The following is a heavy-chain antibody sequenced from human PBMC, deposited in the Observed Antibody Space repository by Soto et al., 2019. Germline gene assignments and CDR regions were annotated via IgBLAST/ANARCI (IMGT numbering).Heavy chain of an antibody. J-gene: IGHJ4*02. Sequence: EVQLLESGGGLVQPGGSLRLSCAASGFTFSSYAMRWVRQAPGKGLEWVSAISGSGDSTYYADSVKGRFTTSRDNSKNTLYLQMNSLRAEDTAVYYCARRGSGSYDDYWGQGALVTVSS. V-gene: IGHV3-23*01. CDR3: ARRGSGSYDDY. CDR2: ISGSGDST. D-gene: IGHD1-26*01. CDR1: GFTFSSYA.